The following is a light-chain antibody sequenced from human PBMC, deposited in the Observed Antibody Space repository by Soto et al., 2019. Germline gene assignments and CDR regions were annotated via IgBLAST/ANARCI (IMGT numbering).Light chain of an antibody. V-gene: IGKV3-15*01. J-gene: IGKJ1*01. CDR1: QNINDY. CDR3: QQYNNWPRT. Sequence: EIVMAQAPATLSVSPAAIATLSCRASQNINDYLAWYQQNPGQAPRLLTYGASTRATDFPARFSGSGSGTEFTLTISSLQSEDFAVYYCQQYNNWPRTFGQGTKVDIK. CDR2: GAS.